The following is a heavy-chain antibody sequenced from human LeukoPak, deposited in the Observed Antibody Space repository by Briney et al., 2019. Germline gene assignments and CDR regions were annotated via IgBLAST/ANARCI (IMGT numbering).Heavy chain of an antibody. Sequence: SSETLSLTCAVYGGSFSGYYWSWIRQPPGKGLEWIGEINHSGSTNYNPSLKSRVTISVDTSKNQFSLKLSSVTAADTAVYHCARLGYQAGGSGSYYPLYYYYYYMDVWGKGTTVTISS. CDR1: GGSFSGYY. CDR3: ARLGYQAGGSGSYYPLYYYYYYMDV. D-gene: IGHD3-10*01. J-gene: IGHJ6*03. V-gene: IGHV4-34*01. CDR2: INHSGST.